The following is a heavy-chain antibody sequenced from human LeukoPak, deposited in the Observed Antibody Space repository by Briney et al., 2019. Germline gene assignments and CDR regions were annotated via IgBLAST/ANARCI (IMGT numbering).Heavy chain of an antibody. CDR2: ISYDGSNK. CDR3: AIVAAADAFDI. J-gene: IGHJ3*02. Sequence: PGRSLRLSRAASGFTFSSYGMHWVRQAPGKGLEWVAVISYDGSNKYYADSVKGRFTISRDNSKNTLYLQMNSLRAEDAAVYYCAIVAAADAFDIWGQGTMVTVSS. CDR1: GFTFSSYG. V-gene: IGHV3-30*03. D-gene: IGHD6-13*01.